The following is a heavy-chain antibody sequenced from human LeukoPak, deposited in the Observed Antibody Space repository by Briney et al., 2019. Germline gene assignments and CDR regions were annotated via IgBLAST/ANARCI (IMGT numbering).Heavy chain of an antibody. D-gene: IGHD5-18*01. V-gene: IGHV3-30*02. CDR1: GFTFSSYG. Sequence: GGSLRLSCAASGFTFSSYGMHWVRQAPGKGLEWVAFIRYDGSNKYYADSVKGRFTISRDNSKNTLYLQMNSLRAEDTAVYYCAKRIQSAMAMGYWGQGTLVTVSS. CDR2: IRYDGSNK. CDR3: AKRIQSAMAMGY. J-gene: IGHJ4*02.